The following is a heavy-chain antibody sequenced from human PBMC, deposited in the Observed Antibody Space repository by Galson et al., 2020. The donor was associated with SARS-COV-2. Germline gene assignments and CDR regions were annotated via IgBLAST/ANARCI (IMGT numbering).Heavy chain of an antibody. CDR2: IYYSGST. CDR3: AGLYETYYYDSSGYV. J-gene: IGHJ4*01. V-gene: IGHV4-39*01. Sequence: SETLSLTCTVPGGSISSSRYYWGWIRQPPGRGLEGIGSIYYSGSTSSNPSLTSRVTISIDTSKNQFSLKLSCVTAADTAVYYCAGLYETYYYDSSGYVRGHGTLVTVSS. CDR1: GGSISSSRYY. D-gene: IGHD3-22*01.